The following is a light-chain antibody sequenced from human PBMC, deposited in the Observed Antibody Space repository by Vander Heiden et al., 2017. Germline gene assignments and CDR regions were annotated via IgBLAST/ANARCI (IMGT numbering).Light chain of an antibody. CDR3: LSADSREV. Sequence: SYELTQPPSVSVSLGQMARITCSGEALLKKYAYWYQQKPGQFPVLVIYKDSERPSGIPERFSGSSSGTIVTLTISGVQAEDEADYYCLSADSREVFGGGTKLTVL. CDR1: ALLKKY. CDR2: KDS. J-gene: IGLJ2*01. V-gene: IGLV3-16*01.